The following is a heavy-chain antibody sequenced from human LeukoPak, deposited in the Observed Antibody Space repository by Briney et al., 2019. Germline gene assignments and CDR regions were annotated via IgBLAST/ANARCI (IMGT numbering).Heavy chain of an antibody. Sequence: PSETLSLTCTVSGYSISSGYYWGWIRQPPGKGLEWIGSIYASGSTYYNPSLKSRVTISMDTSKNEFSLKLTSVTAADTAVYYCARAFSSAWYMNWFDPWGQGTLVTVSS. J-gene: IGHJ5*02. CDR1: GYSISSGYY. V-gene: IGHV4-38-2*02. CDR3: ARAFSSAWYMNWFDP. CDR2: IYASGST. D-gene: IGHD6-19*01.